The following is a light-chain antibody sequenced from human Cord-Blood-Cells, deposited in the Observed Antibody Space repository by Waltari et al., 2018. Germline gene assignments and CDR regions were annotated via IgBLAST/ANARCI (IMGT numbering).Light chain of an antibody. CDR1: SSDVGGYNY. CDR3: SSYTSSSTVV. CDR2: DVS. V-gene: IGLV2-14*01. J-gene: IGLJ2*01. Sequence: QSALTQPASVSGSPGQSITISCTGTSSDVGGYNYVSWDQQHPGKAPKLMIYDVSNLPAGVSNRFSGSKSGNTASLTISGLQAEDEADYYCSSYTSSSTVVFGGGTKLTVL.